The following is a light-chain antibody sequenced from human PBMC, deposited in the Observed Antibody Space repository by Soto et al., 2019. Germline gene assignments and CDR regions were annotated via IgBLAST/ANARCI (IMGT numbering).Light chain of an antibody. J-gene: IGKJ3*01. V-gene: IGKV1-5*01. CDR2: DAS. CDR1: QSISDS. Sequence: DIQMTQSPSTLSASVGDRVTITCRASQSISDSLAWYQQKPGKAPKLLIYDASSLKSGVPSGFSGSGSGTEFTLTISSLQPEDFATYYCQQLNSYPFTFGPGTRWISN. CDR3: QQLNSYPFT.